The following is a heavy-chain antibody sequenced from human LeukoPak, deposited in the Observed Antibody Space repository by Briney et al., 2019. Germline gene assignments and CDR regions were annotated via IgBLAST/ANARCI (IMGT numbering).Heavy chain of an antibody. Sequence: GASVTVSCKASGFTFTDHYMHWVRQAPGQGLEWVGWINGKRGDTNYAQNFQDRVTMTRDTSTSTVYMELSRLTVDDTAVYYCARDHDWGVDYWGQGTPVTVSS. D-gene: IGHD7-27*01. CDR3: ARDHDWGVDY. CDR2: INGKRGDT. CDR1: GFTFTDHY. J-gene: IGHJ4*02. V-gene: IGHV1-2*02.